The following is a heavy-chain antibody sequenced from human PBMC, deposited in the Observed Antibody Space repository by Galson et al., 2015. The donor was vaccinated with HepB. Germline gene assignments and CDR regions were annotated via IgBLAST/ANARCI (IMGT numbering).Heavy chain of an antibody. CDR1: GFTFSSYA. CDR2: ISYDGSNK. V-gene: IGHV3-30-3*01. J-gene: IGHJ4*02. CDR3: ARGVVVVPAAPFGY. D-gene: IGHD2-2*01. Sequence: SLRLSCAASGFTFSSYAMHWVRQAPGKGLEWVAVISYDGSNKYYADSVKGRFTISRDNSKNTLYLQMNSLRAEDTAVYYCARGVVVVPAAPFGYWGQGTLVTVSS.